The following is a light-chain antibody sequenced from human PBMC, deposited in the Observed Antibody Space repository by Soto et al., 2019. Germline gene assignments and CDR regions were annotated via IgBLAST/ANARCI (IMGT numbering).Light chain of an antibody. CDR1: QGISSY. CDR2: AAS. J-gene: IGKJ1*01. Sequence: IRMNQSPSSLSASTGDRVTITCRASQGISSYLAWYQQKPGKVPKLLIYAASTLQSGVPSRFSGSGSGTDFTLTISSLQPEDVATYYCQKYNSAPWTFGQGTKVDIK. CDR3: QKYNSAPWT. V-gene: IGKV1-27*01.